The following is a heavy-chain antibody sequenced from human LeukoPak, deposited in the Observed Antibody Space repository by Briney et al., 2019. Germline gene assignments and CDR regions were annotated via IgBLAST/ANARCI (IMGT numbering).Heavy chain of an antibody. CDR3: ARDLSSSWVMDY. V-gene: IGHV3-23*01. D-gene: IGHD6-13*01. J-gene: IGHJ4*02. Sequence: PGGSLRLSCAASGFTFSSYAMSWVRQAPGKGLEWVSAISGSGGSTYYADSVKGRFTISRDNSKNTLYLQMNSLRAEDTAVYYCARDLSSSWVMDYWGQGTLVTVSS. CDR2: ISGSGGST. CDR1: GFTFSSYA.